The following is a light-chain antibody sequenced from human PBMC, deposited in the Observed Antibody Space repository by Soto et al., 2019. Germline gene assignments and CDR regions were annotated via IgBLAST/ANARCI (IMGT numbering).Light chain of an antibody. J-gene: IGKJ1*01. CDR1: QGISSA. CDR3: QQFNSYLRT. V-gene: IGKV1-13*02. CDR2: DAS. Sequence: AIQLTQSPSSLSASVGDRVTITCRASQGISSALVWYQQKPGKPPKFLIYDASSLESGVPSRFSGSGSGTDFTLTISSLQPEDFATYYCQQFNSYLRTFGQGTKVEIK.